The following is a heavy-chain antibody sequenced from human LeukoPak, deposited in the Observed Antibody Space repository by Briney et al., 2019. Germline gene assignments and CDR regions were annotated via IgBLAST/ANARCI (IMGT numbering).Heavy chain of an antibody. J-gene: IGHJ3*02. CDR2: IKEDGSEE. D-gene: IGHD1-26*01. CDR3: ARALGSYAYTDAFDI. V-gene: IGHV3-7*01. Sequence: GGSLRLSCVDSRFTFSRYWMSWVRQAPGKGLEWVANIKEDGSEEYYVDSVTGRFTISRDNAKNSLYLQMNSLRAEDTAVYYCARALGSYAYTDAFDIWGQGTMVTVSS. CDR1: RFTFSRYW.